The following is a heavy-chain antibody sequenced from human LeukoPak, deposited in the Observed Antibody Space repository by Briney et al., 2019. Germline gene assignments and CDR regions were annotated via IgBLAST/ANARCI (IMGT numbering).Heavy chain of an antibody. D-gene: IGHD3-16*01. Sequence: PSETLSLTCKFSGASVNSNYWTWIRQPPGKGLEWIGEINHSGSTNYNPSLKSRVTISVDTSKNQFSLKLSSVTAADTAVYYCARGRVWIDYWGQGTLVTVSS. V-gene: IGHV4-34*01. CDR3: ARGRVWIDY. CDR1: GASVNSNY. CDR2: INHSGST. J-gene: IGHJ4*02.